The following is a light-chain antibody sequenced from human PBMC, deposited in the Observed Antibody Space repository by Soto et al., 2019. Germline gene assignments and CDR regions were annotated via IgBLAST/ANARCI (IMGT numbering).Light chain of an antibody. Sequence: DIQMTQSPSTLSASVGDRVTITCRASQSISSWLAWYQQKPGKAPKLRIYKASSLERGGPSRFSGSGSGTEFTLNISSPQPDDFANYYCQQYKSYSTFGQGTKLEVK. CDR1: QSISSW. J-gene: IGKJ2*01. CDR3: QQYKSYST. V-gene: IGKV1-5*03. CDR2: KAS.